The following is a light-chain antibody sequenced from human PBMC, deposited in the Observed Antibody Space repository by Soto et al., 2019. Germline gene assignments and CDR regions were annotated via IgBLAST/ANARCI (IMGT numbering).Light chain of an antibody. J-gene: IGKJ1*01. CDR1: KSVSRSY. CDR2: GAS. V-gene: IGKV3-20*01. CDR3: QQDGSSPWT. Sequence: LVLTQSPGTLSLSPGERATLSCRASKSVSRSYLAWYQQKPGQAPRHLIYGASSRDIGIPDRFSGSGSGTDCTLTISRLEPADFAVYYWQQDGSSPWTFGQGTKVVIK.